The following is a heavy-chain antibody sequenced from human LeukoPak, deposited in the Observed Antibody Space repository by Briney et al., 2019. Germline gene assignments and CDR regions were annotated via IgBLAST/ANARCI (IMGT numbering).Heavy chain of an antibody. CDR2: ISGSGGST. CDR1: GFTFSSYA. J-gene: IGHJ4*02. Sequence: QAGGSLRLSCAASGFTFSSYAMSWVRRAPGKGLEWVSAISGSGGSTYYADSVKGRFTISRDNSKNTLYLQMNSLRAEDTAVYYCAKESAGYGSGSYNYWGQGTLVTVSS. CDR3: AKESAGYGSGSYNY. D-gene: IGHD3-10*01. V-gene: IGHV3-23*01.